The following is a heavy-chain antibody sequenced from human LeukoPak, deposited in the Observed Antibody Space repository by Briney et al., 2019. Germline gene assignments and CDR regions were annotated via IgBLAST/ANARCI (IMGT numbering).Heavy chain of an antibody. D-gene: IGHD3-16*01. CDR3: ARHYGRTAYFDY. CDR1: GGSISSSSYY. CDR2: IYYDGST. Sequence: SQTLSPTCTVSGGSISSSSYYWGWIRQPPGKGLEWVATIYYDGSTYYNPSLKSRVTISVDTAKNQFSLKLSSVTAADTAVYYCARHYGRTAYFDYWGQGTLVTVSS. V-gene: IGHV4-39*01. J-gene: IGHJ4*02.